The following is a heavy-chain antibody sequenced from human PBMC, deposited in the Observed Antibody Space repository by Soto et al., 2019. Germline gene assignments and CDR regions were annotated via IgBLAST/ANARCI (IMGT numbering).Heavy chain of an antibody. J-gene: IGHJ4*02. D-gene: IGHD3-22*01. V-gene: IGHV3-23*01. CDR2: ISDSGDRT. CDR1: GFTFSGYA. Sequence: GGSLRLSCAASGFTFSGYAMSWVRQAPGKGLEWVSAISDSGDRTYYADSMKGHFTISRDNSKNTLYLQMNSLRAEDTAIYYCAKELSGRLLTIDYWGQGALVTVSS. CDR3: AKELSGRLLTIDY.